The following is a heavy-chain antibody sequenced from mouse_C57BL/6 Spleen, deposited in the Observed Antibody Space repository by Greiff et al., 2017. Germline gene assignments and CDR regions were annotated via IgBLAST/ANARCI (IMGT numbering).Heavy chain of an antibody. V-gene: IGHV1-47*01. CDR3: TIDDYDVGASFAD. CDR2: FHPYNDDT. D-gene: IGHD2-4*01. Sequence: QVQLQQSGAELVKPGASVKMSCKASGYTFTTYPIEWMKQNHGKSLEWIGNFHPYNDDTKYNEKFKGKATLTVEKSSSTVYLELSRLTSDDSAVYYCTIDDYDVGASFADWGQGTLVTVSA. CDR1: GYTFTTYP. J-gene: IGHJ3*01.